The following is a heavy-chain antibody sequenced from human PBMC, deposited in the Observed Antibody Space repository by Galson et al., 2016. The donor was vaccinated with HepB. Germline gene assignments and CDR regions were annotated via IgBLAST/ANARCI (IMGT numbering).Heavy chain of an antibody. D-gene: IGHD4-23*01. CDR2: INSINGNT. V-gene: IGHV1-3*04. Sequence: SVKVSCKASGYIFTSYAIHWVRQAPGQRLEWMGWINSINGNTKYSQKFQGGVTITRDTSASTAYMELSSLRSEDTAVYYCARDSGDWTVENWFDPWGQGTLVTVSS. J-gene: IGHJ5*02. CDR3: ARDSGDWTVENWFDP. CDR1: GYIFTSYA.